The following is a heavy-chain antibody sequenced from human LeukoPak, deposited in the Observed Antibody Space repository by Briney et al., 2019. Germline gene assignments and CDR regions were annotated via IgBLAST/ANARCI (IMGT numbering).Heavy chain of an antibody. D-gene: IGHD6-19*01. V-gene: IGHV4-34*01. CDR2: INHSGST. CDR3: ARGCLSTVRRNRTAVAGMGPRHFGY. CDR1: GGSFSGYY. J-gene: IGHJ4*02. Sequence: SETLSLTCAVYGGSFSGYYWSWIRQPPGKGLEWIGEINHSGSTNYNPSLKSRVTISVDTSKNQFSLKLSSVTAADTAVYYCARGCLSTVRRNRTAVAGMGPRHFGYWGQGTLVTVSS.